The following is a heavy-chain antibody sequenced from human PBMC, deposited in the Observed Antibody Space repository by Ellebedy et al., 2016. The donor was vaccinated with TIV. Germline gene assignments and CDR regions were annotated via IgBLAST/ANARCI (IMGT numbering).Heavy chain of an antibody. Sequence: ASVKVSXKASGGTFSSYATSWVRQAPGQRLEWMGWINTGNGNTKYSQKLQGRVTITRDTSATTAYMELSGLMSEDTAVYYCATREWQDPMDVWGQGTTVTVSS. V-gene: IGHV1-3*04. CDR2: INTGNGNT. CDR1: GGTFSSYA. J-gene: IGHJ6*02. D-gene: IGHD3-3*01. CDR3: ATREWQDPMDV.